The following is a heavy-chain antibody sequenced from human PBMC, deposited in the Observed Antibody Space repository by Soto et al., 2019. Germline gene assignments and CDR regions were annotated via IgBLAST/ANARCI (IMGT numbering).Heavy chain of an antibody. J-gene: IGHJ5*02. Sequence: QVHLQESGPGLVKPSETLSLTCAVSGASIGSGSWWSWVRQPPGKGLEWIAEIFHDGNTNYSPSLKSRVTISVDKSQNQFSLTVYSVTAADTAVYYCARHEGWTGPDQWGQGTLVTVSS. CDR1: GASIGSGSW. CDR3: ARHEGWTGPDQ. V-gene: IGHV4-4*02. D-gene: IGHD2-8*02. CDR2: IFHDGNT.